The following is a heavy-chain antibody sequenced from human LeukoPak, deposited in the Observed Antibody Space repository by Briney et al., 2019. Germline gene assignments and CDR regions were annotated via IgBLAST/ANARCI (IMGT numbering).Heavy chain of an antibody. V-gene: IGHV3-23*01. J-gene: IGHJ4*02. CDR3: AKIPQVSIFGVPNFDD. D-gene: IGHD3-3*01. CDR2: ISGSGDNT. CDR1: GFTFRTSG. Sequence: GGSLRLSCAASGFTFRTSGMTWVRQAPGKGLEWVSCISGSGDNTYYPDSVRGRFTISRDNFKNTLYLQMDSLRAEDTAVYYCAKIPQVSIFGVPNFDDWGQGTLVTVSS.